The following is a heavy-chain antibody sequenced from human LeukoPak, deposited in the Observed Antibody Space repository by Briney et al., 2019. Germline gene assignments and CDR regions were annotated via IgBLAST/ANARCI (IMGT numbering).Heavy chain of an antibody. V-gene: IGHV4-59*11. CDR3: ARDLVTVTKGFDI. J-gene: IGHJ3*02. CDR2: ISHIGRT. D-gene: IGHD4-17*01. Sequence: SQTLSLTCAVSGDYFSSHYWTWIRQSPGTGLEWIGYISHIGRTNYNPSLKSRVTISIDTSKNQFSLKLRSVTAADTAVYYCARDLVTVTKGFDIWGQGTMVSVSS. CDR1: GDYFSSHY.